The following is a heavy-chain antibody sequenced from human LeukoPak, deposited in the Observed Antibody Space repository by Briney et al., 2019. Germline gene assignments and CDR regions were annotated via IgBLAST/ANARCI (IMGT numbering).Heavy chain of an antibody. CDR1: GFTFSSYS. V-gene: IGHV3-74*01. CDR3: ARVIRWFDP. Sequence: GGSLRLSCAASGFTFSSYSMTWVRQAPGKGLVWVARINSDGSSIRYADSVKGRFTISRDNAENTLYLQMNSLRAEDTAVYYCARVIRWFDPWGQGTLVTVSS. CDR2: INSDGSSI. J-gene: IGHJ5*02.